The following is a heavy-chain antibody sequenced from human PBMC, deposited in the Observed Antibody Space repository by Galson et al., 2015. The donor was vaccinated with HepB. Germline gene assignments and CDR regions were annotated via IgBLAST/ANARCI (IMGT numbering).Heavy chain of an antibody. CDR3: ARERYSYGYDGMDV. CDR2: ISYDGSNK. J-gene: IGHJ6*02. Sequence: SLRLSCAASGFTFSSYAMHWVRQAPGKGLEWVAVISYDGSNKYYADSVKGRFTISRDNSKNTLYLQMNSLRAEDTAVYYCARERYSYGYDGMDVWGQGTTVTVSS. D-gene: IGHD5-18*01. CDR1: GFTFSSYA. V-gene: IGHV3-30-3*01.